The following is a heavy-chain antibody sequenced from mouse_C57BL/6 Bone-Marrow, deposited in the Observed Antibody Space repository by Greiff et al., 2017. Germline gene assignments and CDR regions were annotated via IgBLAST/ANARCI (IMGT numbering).Heavy chain of an antibody. CDR3: SSFDCNYFYF. CDR2: IDPEIGDT. V-gene: IGHV14-4*01. D-gene: IGHD2-4*01. J-gene: IGHJ2*01. Sequence: VQLQQSGAELVRPGASVKLSCTASGFNIKDDYIHWVKQRPEKGLEWIGWIDPEIGDTEYPSKFQGKATITSDTSSNTAYLQLSSLTSEDTAVYYCSSFDCNYFYFWGQGTPLTVAS. CDR1: GFNIKDDY.